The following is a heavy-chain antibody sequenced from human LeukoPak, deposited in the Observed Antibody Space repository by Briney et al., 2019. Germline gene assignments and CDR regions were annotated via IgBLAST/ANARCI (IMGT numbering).Heavy chain of an antibody. V-gene: IGHV1-18*01. CDR2: ISAYNGNT. CDR3: AILDLHIAAAVLFDY. Sequence: ASVKVSCKASGYTFTSYGISWVRQAPGQGLEWMGWISAYNGNTNYAQKLQGRVTMTTDTSTSTAYMELRSLRSDDTAVYHCAILDLHIAAAVLFDYWGQGTLVTVSS. D-gene: IGHD6-13*01. CDR1: GYTFTSYG. J-gene: IGHJ4*02.